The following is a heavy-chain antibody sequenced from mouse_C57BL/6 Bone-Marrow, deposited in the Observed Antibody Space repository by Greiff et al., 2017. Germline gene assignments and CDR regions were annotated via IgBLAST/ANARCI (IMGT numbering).Heavy chain of an antibody. J-gene: IGHJ3*01. D-gene: IGHD2-4*01. CDR3: ARGEIYHDSRWGFAY. Sequence: QVQLQQSGAELARPGASVKLSCKASGYTFTSYGISWVKQRTGQGLEWIGEIYPRSGNTYYNEKFKGKATLTADKSSSTAYMELRSLTSEDSAVDFCARGEIYHDSRWGFAYWGQGTLVTVSA. CDR2: IYPRSGNT. CDR1: GYTFTSYG. V-gene: IGHV1-81*01.